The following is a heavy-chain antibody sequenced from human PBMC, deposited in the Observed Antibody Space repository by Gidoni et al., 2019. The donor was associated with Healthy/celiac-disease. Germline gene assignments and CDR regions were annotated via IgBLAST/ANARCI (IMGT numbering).Heavy chain of an antibody. CDR2: ISSSSITI. CDR1: GFTFSSYS. V-gene: IGHV3-48*02. D-gene: IGHD3-16*01. Sequence: EVQLVESGGGLVQPGGSLRLPCADSGFTFSSYSMYWVLQAPGKGLEWVSYISSSSITIYYAASVKGRFTISRDNAKNSLYLQMNSLRDEDTAVYYCARDGGPLRGAFDIWGQGTMVTVSS. J-gene: IGHJ3*02. CDR3: ARDGGPLRGAFDI.